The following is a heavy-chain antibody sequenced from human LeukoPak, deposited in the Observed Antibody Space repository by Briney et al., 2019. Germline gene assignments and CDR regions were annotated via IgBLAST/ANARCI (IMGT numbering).Heavy chain of an antibody. CDR1: SGSISTSNYY. J-gene: IGHJ4*02. V-gene: IGHV4-39*07. CDR2: IYYSGST. D-gene: IGHD1-26*01. CDR3: ARLALQEVGATQTYYLDY. Sequence: SETLSLTCTVSSGSISTSNYYWGWIRQPPGKGLEWIGSIYYSGSTYYSPSLKSRVTISVDTSKNQFSLKLSSVTAADTAVYYCARLALQEVGATQTYYLDYWGQGTLVTVSS.